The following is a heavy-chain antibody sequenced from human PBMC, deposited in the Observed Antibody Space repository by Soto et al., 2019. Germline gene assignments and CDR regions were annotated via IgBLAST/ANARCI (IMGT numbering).Heavy chain of an antibody. CDR1: GYTFTSYG. CDR3: AGVGHSSSGQGYFDY. J-gene: IGHJ4*02. Sequence: QVQLVQSGAEVKKPGASVKVSCKASGYTFTSYGISWVRQAPGQGLEWMGWISAYNGNTNYAQKLQGRVAMPTDTSTSVAYMELRSLRSDDRAVYYCAGVGHSSSGQGYFDYWGQGTLVTVSS. V-gene: IGHV1-18*01. CDR2: ISAYNGNT. D-gene: IGHD6-6*01.